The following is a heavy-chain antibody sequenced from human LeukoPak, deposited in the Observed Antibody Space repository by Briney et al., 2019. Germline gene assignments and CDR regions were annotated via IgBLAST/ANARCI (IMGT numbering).Heavy chain of an antibody. V-gene: IGHV5-51*01. CDR2: IYPGDSDT. J-gene: IGHJ4*02. D-gene: IGHD6-13*01. CDR3: ASCIAAAGSGLDY. Sequence: GESLKISCKGSGYSFTSYWIGWVRQMPGKDLEWMGIIYPGDSDTRYSPSFQGQVTISADKSISTAYLQWSSLKASDTAMYYCASCIAAAGSGLDYWGQGTLVTVSS. CDR1: GYSFTSYW.